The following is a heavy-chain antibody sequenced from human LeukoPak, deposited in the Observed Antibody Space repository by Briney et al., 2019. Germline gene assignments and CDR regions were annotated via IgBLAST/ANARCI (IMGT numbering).Heavy chain of an antibody. D-gene: IGHD2-2*02. V-gene: IGHV3-21*01. CDR1: GFTVSSNY. CDR3: ARAKLKRFVVPAAIRNSDAFDI. Sequence: PGGSLRLSCAASGFTVSSNYMNWVRQAPGKGLEWVSSISSSSSYIYYADSVKGRFTISRDNAKNSLYLQMNSLRAEDTAVYYCARAKLKRFVVPAAIRNSDAFDIWGQGTMVTVSS. J-gene: IGHJ3*02. CDR2: ISSSSSYI.